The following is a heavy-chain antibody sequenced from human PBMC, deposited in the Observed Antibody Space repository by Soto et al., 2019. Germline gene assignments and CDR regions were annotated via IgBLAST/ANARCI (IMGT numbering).Heavy chain of an antibody. CDR3: ASFIVVVPAAIPHAAFDI. D-gene: IGHD2-2*01. Sequence: SVKVSCKASGGTFSSYAISWVRQAPGQGLEWMGGIIPIFGTANYAQKFQGRVTITADESTSTAYMELSSLRSEDTAVYYCASFIVVVPAAIPHAAFDIWGQGTMVTVSS. V-gene: IGHV1-69*13. J-gene: IGHJ3*02. CDR1: GGTFSSYA. CDR2: IIPIFGTA.